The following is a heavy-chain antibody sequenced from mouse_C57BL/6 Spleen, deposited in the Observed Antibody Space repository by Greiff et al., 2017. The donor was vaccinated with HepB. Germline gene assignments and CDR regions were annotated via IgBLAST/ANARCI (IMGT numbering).Heavy chain of an antibody. V-gene: IGHV1-72*01. CDR3: AYDGAYWYFDV. Sequence: QVQLQQPGAELVKPGASVKLSCKASGYTFTSYWMHWVKQRPGRGLEWIGRIDPNSGGTKYNEKFKSKATLTVDKPSSTAYMQLSSLTSEDSAFYYCAYDGAYWYFDVWGTGTTVTVSS. D-gene: IGHD2-14*01. CDR2: IDPNSGGT. J-gene: IGHJ1*03. CDR1: GYTFTSYW.